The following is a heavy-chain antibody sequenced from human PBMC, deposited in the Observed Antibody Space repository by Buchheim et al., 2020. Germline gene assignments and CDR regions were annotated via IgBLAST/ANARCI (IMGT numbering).Heavy chain of an antibody. CDR1: GGSFSGYY. J-gene: IGHJ6*02. CDR3: ARSSIVVVVAATLYYYYGMDV. V-gene: IGHV4-34*01. D-gene: IGHD2-15*01. CDR2: INHSGST. Sequence: QVQLQQWGAGLLKPSETLSLTCAVYGGSFSGYYWSWIRQPPGKGLEWIGEINHSGSTNYNPSLKSRVTISVDTSKNQFSLKLSYVTAADTAVYYCARSSIVVVVAATLYYYYGMDVWGQGTT.